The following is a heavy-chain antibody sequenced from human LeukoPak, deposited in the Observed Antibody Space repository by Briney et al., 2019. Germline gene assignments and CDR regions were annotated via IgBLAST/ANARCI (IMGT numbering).Heavy chain of an antibody. Sequence: PSETLSLTCAVYGGSLSGYYRSWIRQPPGKGLEWIGEIDHSGSTNYNPSLKSRVTISVDTSKNQFSLKLNSVTAADTAVYYCARRPSPYSSGRQPGRYYYYYYMDVWGKGTTVTVSS. J-gene: IGHJ6*03. V-gene: IGHV4-34*01. CDR1: GGSLSGYY. CDR3: ARRPSPYSSGRQPGRYYYYYYMDV. CDR2: IDHSGST. D-gene: IGHD6-19*01.